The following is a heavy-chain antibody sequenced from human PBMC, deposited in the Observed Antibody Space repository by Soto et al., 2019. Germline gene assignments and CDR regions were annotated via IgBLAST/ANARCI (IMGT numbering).Heavy chain of an antibody. D-gene: IGHD3-9*01. CDR3: ARDLRCGGLDG. V-gene: IGHV4-59*01. CDR1: GASMRSYY. CDR2: IFYSGSS. Sequence: PSETLSLTCTVSGASMRSYYWTWMRLSPGKGLEWIGDIFYSGSSNLNPSLRSRLSISIDTSKNKFSLMLNSVTAADTAVYDGARDLRCGGLDGWG. J-gene: IGHJ6*02.